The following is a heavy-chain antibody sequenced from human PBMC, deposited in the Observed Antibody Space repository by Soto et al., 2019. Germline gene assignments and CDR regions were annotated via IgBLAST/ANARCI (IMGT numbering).Heavy chain of an antibody. CDR3: ARANTPYAFYM. CDR1: GLTFSTSW. J-gene: IGHJ3*02. Sequence: VQLVESGGGLVQPGESLRLSCTASGLTFSTSWLTWVRQAPGEGLEWVSNIHPAGNVQHYADSVKERFTISRDNAKDSVFPRMSGLRVEDTAVYYCARANTPYAFYMCCQGTMVTVSS. CDR2: IHPAGNVQ. V-gene: IGHV3-7*01.